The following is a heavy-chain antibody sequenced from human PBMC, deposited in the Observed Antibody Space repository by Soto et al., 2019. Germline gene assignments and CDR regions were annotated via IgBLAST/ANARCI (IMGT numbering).Heavy chain of an antibody. D-gene: IGHD4-17*01. CDR1: GFTFSSYW. CDR2: INSDGSST. CDR3: ARSRANYGGNDFDY. Sequence: GGSLRLSCAASGFTFSSYWMHWVRQAPGKGLVWVSRINSDGSSTSYADSVKGRFTISRDNAKNTLYLQMNSLRAEDTAVYYCARSRANYGGNDFDYWGQGTLVTVSS. V-gene: IGHV3-74*01. J-gene: IGHJ4*02.